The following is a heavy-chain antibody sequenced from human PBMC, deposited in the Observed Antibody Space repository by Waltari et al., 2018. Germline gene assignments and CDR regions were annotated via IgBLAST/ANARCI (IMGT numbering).Heavy chain of an antibody. J-gene: IGHJ4*02. CDR3: AHICVFCLKQQLVRGYYFDY. V-gene: IGHV2-5*01. CDR1: GFSLSTSGVG. Sequence: QITLKESGPTLVKPTQTLTLTCTFSGFSLSTSGVGVGWIRQPPGKALEWLALIYWNDDKRYSPSLKSRLTITKDTSKNQVVLTMTNMDPVDTATYYCAHICVFCLKQQLVRGYYFDYWGQGTLVTVSS. D-gene: IGHD6-13*01. CDR2: IYWNDDK.